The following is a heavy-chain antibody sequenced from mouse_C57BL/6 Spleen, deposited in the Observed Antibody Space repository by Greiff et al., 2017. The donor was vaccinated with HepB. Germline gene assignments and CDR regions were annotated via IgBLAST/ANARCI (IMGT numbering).Heavy chain of an antibody. V-gene: IGHV2-5*01. J-gene: IGHJ4*01. CDR1: GFSLTSYG. CDR2: IWRGGST. CDR3: AKNSSGYGAMDY. D-gene: IGHD3-2*02. Sequence: QVQLQQSGPGLVQPSQSLSITCTVSGFSLTSYGVHWVRQSPGKGLAWLGVIWRGGSTDYNAAFMSRLSITKDNSKSQVFFKMNSLQADDTAIYYCAKNSSGYGAMDYWGQGTSVTVSS.